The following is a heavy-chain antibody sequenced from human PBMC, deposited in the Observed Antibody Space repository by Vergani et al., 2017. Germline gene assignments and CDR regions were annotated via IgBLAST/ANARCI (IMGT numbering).Heavy chain of an antibody. Sequence: QLVESGGDLVQPGGSLRLSCAGSGFTVSSHYMSWVRQAPGKGLEWVSVIFSAGYTYYADSVKGRFTISRDVSKNSLYLQMNSLRAEDTAVYYCASQYYDFWSGRDWGQGTLVTVSS. CDR1: GFTVSSHY. D-gene: IGHD3-3*01. V-gene: IGHV3-66*04. CDR3: ASQYYDFWSGRD. J-gene: IGHJ1*01. CDR2: IFSAGYT.